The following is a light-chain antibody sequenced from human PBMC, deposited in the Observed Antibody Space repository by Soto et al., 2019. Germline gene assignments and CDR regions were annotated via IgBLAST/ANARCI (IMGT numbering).Light chain of an antibody. J-gene: IGKJ1*01. CDR2: GAS. CDR3: QQHSHWPPWT. V-gene: IGKV3D-20*02. Sequence: EIVLTQSPGTLSLSPGQRATLSCRASQSVSYSYLAWYQQKPGQAPRLLISGASSRATGIPDRFSGSGSGTDFTLTISNLEPEDFAVYYCQQHSHWPPWTFGQGTKVDIK. CDR1: QSVSYSY.